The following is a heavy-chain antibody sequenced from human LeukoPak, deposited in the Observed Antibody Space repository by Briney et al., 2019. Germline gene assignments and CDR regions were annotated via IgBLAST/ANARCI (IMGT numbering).Heavy chain of an antibody. D-gene: IGHD6-19*01. J-gene: IGHJ3*02. CDR1: GFSFSFYW. Sequence: GGSLRLSCEGSGFSFSFYWMNWVRQAPGKGLEWVANIKQDGSEKYYVDSVKGRFTISRDNAKNSLYLQMNSLRAEDTAVYYCARTAVVDAFDIWGQGTMVTVSS. V-gene: IGHV3-7*01. CDR3: ARTAVVDAFDI. CDR2: IKQDGSEK.